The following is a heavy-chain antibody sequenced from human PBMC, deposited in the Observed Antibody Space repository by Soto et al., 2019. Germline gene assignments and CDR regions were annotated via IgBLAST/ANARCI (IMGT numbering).Heavy chain of an antibody. D-gene: IGHD1-1*01. Sequence: SETLSLTCTVSGGSVSSGSYYWSWIRQPPGKGLEWIGYIYYSGSTNYNPSLKSRVTISVDTSKNQFSLKLSSVTAADTAVYYCAREVSAGPKYYFDYWGQGTLVPVSS. CDR1: GGSVSSGSYY. CDR2: IYYSGST. J-gene: IGHJ4*02. CDR3: AREVSAGPKYYFDY. V-gene: IGHV4-61*01.